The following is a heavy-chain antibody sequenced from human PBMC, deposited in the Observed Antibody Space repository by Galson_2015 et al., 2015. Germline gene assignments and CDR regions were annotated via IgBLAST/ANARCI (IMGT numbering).Heavy chain of an antibody. Sequence: LRLSCAASGFTFSDYYMSWIRQAPGKGLEWIGSIYYSGSTYYNPSLKSRVTISVDTSKNQFSLKLSSVTAADTAVYYCAIKLRRRDGYNNSYWYFDLWGRGTLVTVSS. CDR2: IYYSGST. J-gene: IGHJ2*01. V-gene: IGHV4-38-2*01. CDR3: AIKLRRRDGYNNSYWYFDL. D-gene: IGHD5-24*01. CDR1: GFTFSDYY.